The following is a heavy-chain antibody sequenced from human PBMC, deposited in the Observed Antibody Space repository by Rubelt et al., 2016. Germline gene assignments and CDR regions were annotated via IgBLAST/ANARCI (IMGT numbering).Heavy chain of an antibody. CDR3: TTDIPYSYGALRY. CDR1: RGSSSGYY. Sequence: VQLQQWGAGLLKPSETLSLTCAVYRGSSSGYYWSWIRQPPGKGLEWVGRIKNHFDGGAIDYAAPVKGRFTISRDDSKSTLYLQMNSLSVEDTGVYYCTTDIPYSYGALRYWGQGTLVTVSS. J-gene: IGHJ4*02. D-gene: IGHD3-10*01. V-gene: IGHV3-15*05. CDR2: IKNHFDGGAI.